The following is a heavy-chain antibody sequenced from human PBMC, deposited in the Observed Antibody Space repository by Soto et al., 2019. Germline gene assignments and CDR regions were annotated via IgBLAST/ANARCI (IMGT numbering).Heavy chain of an antibody. V-gene: IGHV3-7*01. CDR2: IKQDGSEK. D-gene: IGHD3-22*01. J-gene: IGHJ4*02. CDR1: GFTFSSYW. CDR3: ARDYYDSSGYLAPLDY. Sequence: GGSLRLSCAASGFTFSSYWMSWVRQAPGKGLEWVANIKQDGSEKYYVDSVKGRFTISRDNAKNSLYLQMNSLRAEDTAVYYCARDYYDSSGYLAPLDYRGQGTLVTVSS.